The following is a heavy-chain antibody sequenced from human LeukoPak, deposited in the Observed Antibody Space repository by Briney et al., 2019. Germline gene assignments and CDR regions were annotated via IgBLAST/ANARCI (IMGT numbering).Heavy chain of an antibody. J-gene: IGHJ3*02. CDR3: ARAPKNDAYDI. V-gene: IGHV1-2*02. Sequence: ASVKVSCKASGYTFTGYYIHWVRQAPGQGLECVGWINPNSGDTHSAQNFQGRVTMTRDTSISTASMDLSRLRSDDTAVYYCARAPKNDAYDIWGRGTMVTVSS. CDR1: GYTFTGYY. CDR2: INPNSGDT.